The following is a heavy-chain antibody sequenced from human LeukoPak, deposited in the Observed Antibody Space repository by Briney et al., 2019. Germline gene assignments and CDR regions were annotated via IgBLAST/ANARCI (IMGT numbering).Heavy chain of an antibody. CDR3: AKSPGIAVAGGENYFDY. CDR2: IWSNGNTK. V-gene: IGHV3-33*06. D-gene: IGHD6-19*01. J-gene: IGHJ4*02. CDR1: GFTFSSYG. Sequence: GGSLRLSCAASGFTFSSYGMHWVRQAPGKGLEWVAVIWSNGNTKYYADSVKGRFTISRDNSKNTLYLQMNSLRAEDTAVYYCAKSPGIAVAGGENYFDYWGQGTLVTVSS.